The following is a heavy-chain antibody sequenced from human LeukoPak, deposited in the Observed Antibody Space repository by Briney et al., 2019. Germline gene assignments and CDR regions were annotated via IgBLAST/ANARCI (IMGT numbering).Heavy chain of an antibody. CDR2: IYSGGST. V-gene: IGHV3-53*01. Sequence: PGGSLRLSCAASGFTVSSNYMSWVRRAPGKGLEWVSVIYSGGSTYYGDSVKGRFTISRDNSKNTLYLQMNSLRAEDAAVYYCARDRAVTALGYWGQGTLVTVSS. CDR1: GFTVSSNY. J-gene: IGHJ4*02. D-gene: IGHD7-27*01. CDR3: ARDRAVTALGY.